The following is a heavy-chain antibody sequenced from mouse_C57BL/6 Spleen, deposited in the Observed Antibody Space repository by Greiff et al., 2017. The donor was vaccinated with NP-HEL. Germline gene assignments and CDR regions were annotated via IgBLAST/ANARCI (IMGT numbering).Heavy chain of an antibody. Sequence: QVQLQQPGAELVKPGASVKLSCKASGYTFTSYWMHWVKQRPGRGLEWIGGIDPNSGCTKYNEKFKSKATLTVDKSSSTAYMQLSSLTSEDSAVYYCGRCLYDGYYFEYWGKGTTVTVSS. D-gene: IGHD2-3*01. CDR3: GRCLYDGYYFEY. CDR2: IDPNSGCT. CDR1: GYTFTSYW. V-gene: IGHV1-72*01. J-gene: IGHJ2*01.